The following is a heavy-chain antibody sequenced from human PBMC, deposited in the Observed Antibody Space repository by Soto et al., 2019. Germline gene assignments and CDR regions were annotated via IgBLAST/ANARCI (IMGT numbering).Heavy chain of an antibody. CDR3: ASRYSSGRLGFDP. D-gene: IGHD6-19*01. CDR1: GYTFTTYT. CDR2: INAGNGNT. Sequence: ASVKVSCKASGYTFTTYTMHWVRQAPGQSLEWMGWINAGNGNTKYSQKFQGRVTISRDTSASTAYMELSSLRSEDTAAYYCASRYSSGRLGFDPWGQGTLVTVSS. J-gene: IGHJ5*02. V-gene: IGHV1-3*01.